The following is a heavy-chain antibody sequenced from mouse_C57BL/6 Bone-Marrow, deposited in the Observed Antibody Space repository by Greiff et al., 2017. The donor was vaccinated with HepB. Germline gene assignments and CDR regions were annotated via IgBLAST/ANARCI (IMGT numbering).Heavy chain of an antibody. CDR3: ARGSYSWFAY. J-gene: IGHJ3*01. CDR1: GFTFSSYT. CDR2: ISGGGGNT. D-gene: IGHD1-1*01. V-gene: IGHV5-9*01. Sequence: EVHLVESGGGLVKPGGSLKLSCAASGFTFSSYTMSWVRQTPEKRLEWVATISGGGGNTYYPDSVKGRFTISRDNAKNTLYLQMSSLRSEDTALYYCARGSYSWFAYWGQGTLVTVSA.